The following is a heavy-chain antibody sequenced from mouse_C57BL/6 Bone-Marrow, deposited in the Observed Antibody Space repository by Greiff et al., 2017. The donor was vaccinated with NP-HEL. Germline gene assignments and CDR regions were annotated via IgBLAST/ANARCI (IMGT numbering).Heavy chain of an antibody. CDR3: AREGGLRRRTYAMDY. CDR2: INYDGSST. V-gene: IGHV5-16*01. D-gene: IGHD2-4*01. Sequence: EVKVVESEGGLVQPGSSMKLSCTASGFTFSDYYMAWVRQVPDKGLEWVANINYDGSSTYYLDSLKSRFIISRDNAKNILYLQMSSMKSEDTATYYCAREGGLRRRTYAMDYGGQGTSVTVSS. J-gene: IGHJ4*01. CDR1: GFTFSDYY.